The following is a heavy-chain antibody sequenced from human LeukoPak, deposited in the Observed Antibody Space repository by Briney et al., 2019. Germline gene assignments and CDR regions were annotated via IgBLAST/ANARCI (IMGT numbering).Heavy chain of an antibody. Sequence: SETLSLTCAVYGESFSGYYWSWIRQPPGKGLEWIGEINHSGSTNYNPSLKSRVTISVDTSKNQFSLKLSSVTAADTAVYYCAVQGGYCSTTSCNVFDIWGQGTMVTVSS. CDR2: INHSGST. V-gene: IGHV4-34*01. D-gene: IGHD2-2*01. J-gene: IGHJ3*02. CDR1: GESFSGYY. CDR3: AVQGGYCSTTSCNVFDI.